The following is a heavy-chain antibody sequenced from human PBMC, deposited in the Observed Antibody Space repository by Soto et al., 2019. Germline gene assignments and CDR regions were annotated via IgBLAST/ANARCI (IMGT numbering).Heavy chain of an antibody. CDR3: AREVAAIFSDDTFDF. V-gene: IGHV4-39*02. CDR2: IYYSGSA. Sequence: PSETLSLTCTVSGGSITSSSYYWGWIRQPPGKGLEWVASIYYSGSAYYNPSLSSRATISFDRSRNQFSPSLSSVTAADTGVYFCAREVAAIFSDDTFDFWGQGTMVTVSS. J-gene: IGHJ3*01. D-gene: IGHD2-21*02. CDR1: GGSITSSSYY.